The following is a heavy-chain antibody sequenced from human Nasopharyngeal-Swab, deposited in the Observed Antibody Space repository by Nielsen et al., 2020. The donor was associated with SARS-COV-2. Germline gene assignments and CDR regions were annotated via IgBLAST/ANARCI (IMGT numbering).Heavy chain of an antibody. CDR3: ARDIGGFGGY. Sequence: GESLKISCAASGFSFSSFWMHWVRQVQGEGLVWVSRIDTGGTRTDYAESVKGRFTISRDNAKNTLYLQMNNLRPEDTAVYYCARDIGGFGGYWGQGTLVTVSS. J-gene: IGHJ4*01. V-gene: IGHV3-74*01. CDR2: IDTGGTRT. CDR1: GFSFSSFW. D-gene: IGHD4-23*01.